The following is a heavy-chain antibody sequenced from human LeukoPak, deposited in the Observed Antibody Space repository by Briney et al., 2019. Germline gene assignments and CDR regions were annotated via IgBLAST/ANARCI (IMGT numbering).Heavy chain of an antibody. J-gene: IGHJ6*03. Sequence: ASVKVSCKASGYTFSDYYMHWVRQAPGQGLEWMGWINPNSGGTNYAQKFQGRVSMTRDTSISTAYMELSRLRSDDTAVYYCARDHFSSSSWYFDYYYYYMDVWGKGTTVTVSS. V-gene: IGHV1-2*02. CDR1: GYTFSDYY. CDR2: INPNSGGT. D-gene: IGHD6-13*01. CDR3: ARDHFSSSSWYFDYYYYYMDV.